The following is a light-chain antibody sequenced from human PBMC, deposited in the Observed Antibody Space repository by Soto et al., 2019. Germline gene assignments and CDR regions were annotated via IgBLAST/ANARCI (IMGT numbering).Light chain of an antibody. J-gene: IGKJ1*01. CDR3: QQYGRSPPWT. CDR2: GAS. CDR1: QSVSSSY. Sequence: EIVLTQSPCTLSLSPGERATLSCRARQSVSSSYLAWYQQKPGQAPRLLIYGASTRATGIPDRFSGSGSGTDFTLTISRLEPEDLAVYYCQQYGRSPPWTFGQGTKVDIK. V-gene: IGKV3-20*01.